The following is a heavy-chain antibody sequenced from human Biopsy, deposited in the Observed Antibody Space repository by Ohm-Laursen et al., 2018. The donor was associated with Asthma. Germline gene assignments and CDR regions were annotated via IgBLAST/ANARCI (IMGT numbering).Heavy chain of an antibody. CDR3: ARTTYGHDGFDP. J-gene: IGHJ5*02. CDR2: IYYSGST. CDR1: GGSINIDDYY. D-gene: IGHD4-17*01. V-gene: IGHV4-31*03. Sequence: TLSLTCTVSGGSINIDDYYWSWIRQHPVKGLEWIGHIYYSGSTYYNPSLKSRVSISLDTSKNQFSLSLTSVTAADTAVYYCARTTYGHDGFDPWGQGTLVTVSS.